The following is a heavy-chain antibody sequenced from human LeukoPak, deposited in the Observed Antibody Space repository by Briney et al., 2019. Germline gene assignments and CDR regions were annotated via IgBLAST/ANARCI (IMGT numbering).Heavy chain of an antibody. CDR3: ARDAALSGSYYYYMDV. CDR1: GFTFSSYS. CDR2: ISSSSSYI. J-gene: IGHJ6*03. Sequence: GGSLRLSCAASGFTFSSYSMNWVRQAPGKGLEWVSSISSSSSYIYYADSVKGRFTISRDNAKNSLYLQMNSLRAEDTAVYYCARDAALSGSYYYYMDVWGKGTTVTVSS. V-gene: IGHV3-21*01. D-gene: IGHD1-26*01.